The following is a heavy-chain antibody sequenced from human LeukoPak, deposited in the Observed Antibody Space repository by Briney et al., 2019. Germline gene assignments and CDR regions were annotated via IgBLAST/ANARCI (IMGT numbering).Heavy chain of an antibody. D-gene: IGHD5-18*01. Sequence: GGSLRLSCAASGFTVSSNYMSWVRQAPGKGLEWVSVIYSGGSTYYADSVKGRFTISRDNSKNTLYLQMNSLRAEDTAVYYCARVSEGYSYGLDYWGQGTLVTVSS. CDR1: GFTVSSNY. CDR3: ARVSEGYSYGLDY. V-gene: IGHV3-66*01. J-gene: IGHJ4*02. CDR2: IYSGGST.